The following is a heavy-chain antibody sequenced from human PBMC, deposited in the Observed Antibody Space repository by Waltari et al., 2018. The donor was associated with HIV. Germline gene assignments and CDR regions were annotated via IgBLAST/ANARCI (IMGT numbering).Heavy chain of an antibody. CDR3: ARDFQGYFDH. V-gene: IGHV3-30*01. J-gene: IGHJ4*02. Sequence: QVHLQASGGGVVQPGRSLRLSCVASGFNFGTVSLFWVRQNTGKGLEWLAVISYDGSNIWYAASVRGRFTISRDNSKNTLYLQMNSLITDDTAVYYCARDFQGYFDHWGLGTLVTVSS. CDR1: GFNFGTVS. CDR2: ISYDGSNI.